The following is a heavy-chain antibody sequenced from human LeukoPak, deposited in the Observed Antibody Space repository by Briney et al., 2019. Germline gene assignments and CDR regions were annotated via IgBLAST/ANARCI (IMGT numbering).Heavy chain of an antibody. V-gene: IGHV3-33*01. CDR3: ARNSNYYYYYRTV. J-gene: IGHJ6*03. Sequence: PGRSLRLSCAASGFTFSSYGMHWVRQAPGKGLEWVAVIWYDGSNKYYADSVKGRFTISRDNPKNTLYLQMNTLRAEDTAVYYWARNSNYYYYYRTVGGKGPRVPVP. CDR2: IWYDGSNK. D-gene: IGHD4-11*01. CDR1: GFTFSSYG.